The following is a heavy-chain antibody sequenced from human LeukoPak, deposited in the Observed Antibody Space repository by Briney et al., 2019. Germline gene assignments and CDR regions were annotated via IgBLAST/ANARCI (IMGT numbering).Heavy chain of an antibody. CDR3: ARPLDGRITMIPGAFDI. CDR2: IIPIFGTA. J-gene: IGHJ3*02. D-gene: IGHD3-22*01. Sequence: ASVKVSCKASGGTFSSYAISWVRQAPGQGLEWMGGIIPIFGTANYAQKFQGRVTITADESTSTAYMELSSLRSEDTAVYYCARPLDGRITMIPGAFDIWGQGTMVTVSS. V-gene: IGHV1-69*13. CDR1: GGTFSSYA.